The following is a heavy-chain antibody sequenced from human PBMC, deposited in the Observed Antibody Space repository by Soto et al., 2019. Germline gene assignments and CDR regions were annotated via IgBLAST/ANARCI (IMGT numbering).Heavy chain of an antibody. CDR1: GFTFSSYW. Sequence: GGSLRLSCAAPGFTFSSYWMSWVRQAPGKGLEWVANIKQDGSEKYYVDSVKGRFTISRDNAKNSLYLQMNSLRAEDTAVYYCARGYSGYDSYYYYYMDVWGKGTTVTAP. J-gene: IGHJ6*03. CDR2: IKQDGSEK. D-gene: IGHD5-12*01. V-gene: IGHV3-7*01. CDR3: ARGYSGYDSYYYYYMDV.